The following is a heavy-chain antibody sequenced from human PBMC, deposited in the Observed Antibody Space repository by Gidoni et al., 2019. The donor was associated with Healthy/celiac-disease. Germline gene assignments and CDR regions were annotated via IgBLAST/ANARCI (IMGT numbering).Heavy chain of an antibody. J-gene: IGHJ4*02. CDR3: ARDGWNCGGDCYHPSDY. V-gene: IGHV3-30-3*01. D-gene: IGHD2-21*02. CDR2: ISYDGSNK. Sequence: QVQLVESGGGVVQPGRSLRLSCAASGFTFSSYAMHWVRQAPGKGLEWVAVISYDGSNKYYADSVKGRFTISRDNSKNTLYLQMNSLRAEDTAVYYCARDGWNCGGDCYHPSDYWGQGTLVTVSS. CDR1: GFTFSSYA.